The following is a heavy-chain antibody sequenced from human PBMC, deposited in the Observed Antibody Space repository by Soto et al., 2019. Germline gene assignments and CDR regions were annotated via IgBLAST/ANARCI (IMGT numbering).Heavy chain of an antibody. Sequence: KESGPTLVKPTQTLTLTCTFSGFSFGVSGVGVGWIRQPPGRALEWLGLVFWNDDKRYSPSLESRLTLTKDTSNNQVVLTVTNLDPEDTGTYYCARAYTYDFDHWGQGTLVTVSS. V-gene: IGHV2-5*01. CDR1: GFSFGVSGVG. J-gene: IGHJ4*02. D-gene: IGHD2-21*01. CDR3: ARAYTYDFDH. CDR2: VFWNDDK.